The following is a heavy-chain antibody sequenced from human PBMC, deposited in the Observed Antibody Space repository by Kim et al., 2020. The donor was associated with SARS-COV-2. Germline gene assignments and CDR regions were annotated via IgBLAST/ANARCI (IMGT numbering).Heavy chain of an antibody. D-gene: IGHD2-21*02. Sequence: GGSLRLSCAASGFTFSGYAMNWVRQTPGKGLEWVSSISAKTGNTFYADSVQGRFTISRDISKNTLYLEMTSLRVDDTAVYYCAKGSTAPRLSSMDVWG. CDR2: ISAKTGNT. J-gene: IGHJ6*03. CDR1: GFTFSGYA. CDR3: AKGSTAPRLSSMDV. V-gene: IGHV3-23*01.